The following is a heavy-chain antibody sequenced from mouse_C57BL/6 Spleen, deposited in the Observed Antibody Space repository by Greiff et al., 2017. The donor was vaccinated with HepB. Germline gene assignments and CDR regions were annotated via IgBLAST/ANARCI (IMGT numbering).Heavy chain of an antibody. CDR3: ARQEDYDVGDFDY. CDR1: GFTFSSYG. CDR2: ISSGGSYT. D-gene: IGHD2-4*01. J-gene: IGHJ2*01. V-gene: IGHV5-6*01. Sequence: EVKVVESGGDLVKPGGSLKLSCAASGFTFSSYGMSWVRQTPDKRLEWVATISSGGSYTYYPDSVKGRFTISRDNAKNTLYLQMSSLKSEDTAMYYCARQEDYDVGDFDYWGQGTTLTVSS.